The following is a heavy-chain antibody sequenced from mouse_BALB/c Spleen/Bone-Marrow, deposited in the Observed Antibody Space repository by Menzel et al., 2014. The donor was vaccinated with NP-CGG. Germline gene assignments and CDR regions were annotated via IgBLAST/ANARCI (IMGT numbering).Heavy chain of an antibody. CDR1: GFTFSSFG. D-gene: IGHD1-1*01. CDR2: ISSGSSTI. CDR3: VRSGSSSGYFDY. Sequence: DVKLQESGGGLVQPGGSRKLSCAASGFTFSSFGIHWVRQAPEKGLEWVAYISSGSSTIYYGDTVMGRFTISRDNPKNTLFLQMTSLRSEDTATYYCVRSGSSSGYFDYWGQGTTLTVSS. V-gene: IGHV5-17*02. J-gene: IGHJ2*01.